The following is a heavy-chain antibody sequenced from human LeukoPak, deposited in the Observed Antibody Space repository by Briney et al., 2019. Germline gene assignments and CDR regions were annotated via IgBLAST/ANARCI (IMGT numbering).Heavy chain of an antibody. D-gene: IGHD5-18*01. CDR1: GGSISSYY. CDR2: IYYSGST. V-gene: IGHV4-59*01. J-gene: IGHJ4*02. Sequence: PSETLCLTCTVSGGSISSYYWSWIRQHPGKGLEWIRYIYYSGSTNYNPSLKSRVTISVDTSKNQFSLKLSSVTAADTAVYYCARDLTEYSYDYWGQGTLVTVSS. CDR3: ARDLTEYSYDY.